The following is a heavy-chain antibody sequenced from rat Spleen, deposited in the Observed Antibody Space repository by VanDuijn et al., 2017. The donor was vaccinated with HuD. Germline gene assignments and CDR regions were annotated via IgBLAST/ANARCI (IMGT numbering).Heavy chain of an antibody. D-gene: IGHD1-6*01. CDR2: ISYSGST. V-gene: IGHV3-1*01. J-gene: IGHJ2*01. CDR1: GHSIDSSY. Sequence: EVQLQESGPGLVKPSQSLSLTCSVTGHSIDSSYRWNWIRKFPGNKMEWIGHISYSGSTSYNPSLKSRISITRDTSKNQFFLQLNSVTTEDTATYYCARSALMYTTDPSDYWGQGVMVTVSS. CDR3: ARSALMYTTDPSDY.